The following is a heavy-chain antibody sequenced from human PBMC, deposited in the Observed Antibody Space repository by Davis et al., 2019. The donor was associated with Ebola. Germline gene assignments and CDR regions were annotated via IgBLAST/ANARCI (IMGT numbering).Heavy chain of an antibody. CDR1: GFTFSSYD. D-gene: IGHD1-26*01. V-gene: IGHV3-30-3*01. Sequence: PGGSLRLSCAASGFTFSSYDMHWVRQAPGKGLEWVAVISYDGDNRYYADSVKGRFTISRDNAKNSLYLQMNSLRDEDTAVYYCARDGPVGAILYGMDVWGQGTTVTVSS. CDR2: ISYDGDNR. J-gene: IGHJ6*02. CDR3: ARDGPVGAILYGMDV.